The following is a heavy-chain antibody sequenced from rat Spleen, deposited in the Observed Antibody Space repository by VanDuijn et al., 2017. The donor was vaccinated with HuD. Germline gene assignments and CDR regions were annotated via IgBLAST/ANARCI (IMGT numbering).Heavy chain of an antibody. CDR3: ARDHTFYGYKSYFDY. J-gene: IGHJ2*01. Sequence: QVQLKESGPGLVQPSQTLTLTCTVSGISLTSYDVHWVRQFPGKGLEWMGGIWGDGSTEYNSVFKSRLSFSRDTSKSQVFLKLNSLQTEDTATYYCARDHTFYGYKSYFDYWGQGVMVTVSS. CDR2: IWGDGST. D-gene: IGHD1-9*01. V-gene: IGHV2-30*01. CDR1: GISLTSYD.